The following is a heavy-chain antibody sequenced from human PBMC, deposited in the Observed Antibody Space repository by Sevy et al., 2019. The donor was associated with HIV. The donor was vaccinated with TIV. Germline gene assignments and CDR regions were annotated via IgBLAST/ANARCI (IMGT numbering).Heavy chain of an antibody. D-gene: IGHD3-9*01. J-gene: IGHJ4*02. CDR2: VYFTGST. V-gene: IGHV4-39*01. CDR3: ARLGGLRFFDWSSLNYFDY. CDR1: GGSISSSTYY. Sequence: SETLSLTCSVSGGSISSSTYYWGWIRQPPGRGLDWIGSVYFTGSTYYNPSLKSRVTISVDTSKNEFSLKVNSVTAADTAVYYCARLGGLRFFDWSSLNYFDYWGQGTLVTVSS.